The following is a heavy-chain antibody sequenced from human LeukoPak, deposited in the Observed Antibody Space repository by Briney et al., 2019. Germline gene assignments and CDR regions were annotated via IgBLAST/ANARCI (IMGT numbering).Heavy chain of an antibody. Sequence: SQTLSLTCAISGDSVSSNSAAWNWIRQSPSRGLEWLGRTYYRSKWYNDYAISVKSRITINPDTSKNQFSLQLNSVTAADTAVYYCAGRVPNYYYMDVWGKGTTVTVSS. D-gene: IGHD3-10*01. CDR2: TYYRSKWYN. CDR3: AGRVPNYYYMDV. CDR1: GDSVSSNSAA. J-gene: IGHJ6*03. V-gene: IGHV6-1*01.